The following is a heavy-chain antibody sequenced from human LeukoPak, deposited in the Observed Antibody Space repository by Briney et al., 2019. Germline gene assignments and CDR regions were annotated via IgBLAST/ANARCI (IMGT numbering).Heavy chain of an antibody. CDR3: AREGGYSYGWHPDYFDY. D-gene: IGHD5-18*01. J-gene: IGHJ4*02. CDR2: IYYSGST. V-gene: IGHV4-59*01. Sequence: SETLSLTCTVSGGSISSYYWSWIRQPPGKGLEWIGYIYYSGSTNYNPSLKSRVTISVDTSKNQFSLKLSSVPAADTAVYYCAREGGYSYGWHPDYFDYWGQGTLVTVSS. CDR1: GGSISSYY.